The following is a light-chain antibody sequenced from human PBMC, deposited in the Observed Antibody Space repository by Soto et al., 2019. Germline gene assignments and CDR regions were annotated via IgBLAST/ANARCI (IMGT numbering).Light chain of an antibody. CDR1: QSLVHSDGIAY. CDR3: MQGTDWPIT. J-gene: IGKJ5*01. Sequence: DVVMTQNPLSLPVTLGQPASISCRSNQSLVHSDGIAYFSWFQQRPGRSPRRLIYKVSNRDSGVPARFSGSGSGTDFALKISRVEAEDVGVYYCMQGTDWPITFGQGTRLEIK. V-gene: IGKV2-30*02. CDR2: KVS.